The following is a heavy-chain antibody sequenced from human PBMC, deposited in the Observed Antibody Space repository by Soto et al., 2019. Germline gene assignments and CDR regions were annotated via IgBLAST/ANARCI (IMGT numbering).Heavy chain of an antibody. D-gene: IGHD3-10*01. Sequence: VQLLESGGGLIQPGGSLRLSCTASGLSVSSNYITWVRQAPGKGLEWVSVIYSDAGTYYSDSVKGRFTISRDNSKNTIYLQMSSLRVEDTAVYYCAGKRVVYGSSWFGGGFDSWGQGTLVTVSS. CDR3: AGKRVVYGSSWFGGGFDS. CDR1: GLSVSSNY. J-gene: IGHJ5*01. CDR2: IYSDAGT. V-gene: IGHV3-53*01.